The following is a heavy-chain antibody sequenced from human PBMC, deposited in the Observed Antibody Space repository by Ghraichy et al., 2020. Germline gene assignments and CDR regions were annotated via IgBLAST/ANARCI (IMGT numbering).Heavy chain of an antibody. CDR1: GFTFSTCA. CDR3: AKGGGWGSAPLDA. J-gene: IGHJ5*01. Sequence: GGSLRLSCAASGFTFSTCAMHWVRQAPGKGLEWVAVISNDGSNKYYVDSVKGRFTISRDNSKNTLYLQMDSLRPDDTAVYYCAKGGGWGSAPLDAWGPGTLLTISP. V-gene: IGHV3-30*18. CDR2: ISNDGSNK. D-gene: IGHD7-27*01.